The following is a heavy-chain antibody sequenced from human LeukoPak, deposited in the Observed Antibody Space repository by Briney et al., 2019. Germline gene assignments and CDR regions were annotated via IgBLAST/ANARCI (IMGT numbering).Heavy chain of an antibody. J-gene: IGHJ6*04. CDR2: ISSSGGTI. V-gene: IGHV3-48*03. CDR1: GFTFSSYE. Sequence: GGSLRLSCAASGFTFSSYEMNWVRQAPGKVLEWVSYISSSGGTIYYADSVKGRFTISRDNAKNSLYLQMNSLRAEDTAVYYCAELGITMIGGVWGKGTTVTISS. CDR3: AELGITMIGGV. D-gene: IGHD3-10*02.